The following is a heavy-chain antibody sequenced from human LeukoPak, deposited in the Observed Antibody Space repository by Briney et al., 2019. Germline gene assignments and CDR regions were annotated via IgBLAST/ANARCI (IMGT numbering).Heavy chain of an antibody. V-gene: IGHV4-59*12. J-gene: IGHJ4*02. CDR1: GGSISSYY. D-gene: IGHD4-23*01. CDR3: ARENMAVIDY. Sequence: SETLSLTCTVSGGSISSYYWSWIRQPPGKGLEWIGYIYYSGSTNYNPSLKSRVTISVDTSKNQFSLKLSSVTAADTAAYYCARENMAVIDYWGQGTLVTVSS. CDR2: IYYSGST.